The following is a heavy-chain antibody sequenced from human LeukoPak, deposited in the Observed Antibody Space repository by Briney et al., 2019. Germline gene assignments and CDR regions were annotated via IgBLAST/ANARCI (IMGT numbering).Heavy chain of an antibody. CDR2: IYYSGST. J-gene: IGHJ3*02. Sequence: SETLSLTCTVSGGSISSYYWSWIRQPPGKGLEWIGYIYYSGSTYYNPSLRSRVTISVDTSKKQFSLKLSSVTAADTAVYYCARHFPQKGGGITMVRGVRQPRGAFDIWGQGTMVTVSS. V-gene: IGHV4-59*01. CDR1: GGSISSYY. CDR3: ARHFPQKGGGITMVRGVRQPRGAFDI. D-gene: IGHD3-10*01.